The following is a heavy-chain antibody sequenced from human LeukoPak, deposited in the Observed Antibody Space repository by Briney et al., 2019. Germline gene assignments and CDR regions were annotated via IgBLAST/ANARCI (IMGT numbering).Heavy chain of an antibody. CDR2: IYTSGST. CDR1: GGSISSYY. Sequence: SETLSLTCTVSGGSISSYYWSWIRQPAGKGLEWIGRIYTSGSTNYNPSLKSRVTMSVDTSKNQSSLKLSSVTAADTAVYYCARDTAYNWNYGPVDYWGQGTLVTVSS. CDR3: ARDTAYNWNYGPVDY. V-gene: IGHV4-4*07. J-gene: IGHJ4*02. D-gene: IGHD1-7*01.